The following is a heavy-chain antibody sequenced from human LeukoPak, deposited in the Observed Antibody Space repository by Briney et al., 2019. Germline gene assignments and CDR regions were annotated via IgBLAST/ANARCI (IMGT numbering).Heavy chain of an antibody. J-gene: IGHJ6*03. CDR2: IYTSGST. D-gene: IGHD6-13*01. CDR1: GGSISRGSYY. CDR3: ARDVSSSWSYYCYYMDV. Sequence: SETLSLTCTVSGGSISRGSYYWSWIRQPAGKGLECIGRIYTSGSTNYNPFLKSRVTISVDTSKNQFSLKLSSVTAADTAVYYCARDVSSSWSYYCYYMDVWGKGTTVTVSS. V-gene: IGHV4-61*02.